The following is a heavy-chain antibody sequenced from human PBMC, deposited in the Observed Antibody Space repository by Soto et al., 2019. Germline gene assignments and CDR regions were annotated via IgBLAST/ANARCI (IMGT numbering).Heavy chain of an antibody. CDR1: GFSLSTSGMC. D-gene: IGHD6-13*01. CDR3: ARTQGIAAAGTCWFDP. CDR2: IDWDDDK. V-gene: IGHV2-70*01. Sequence: SGPTLGEPTQTLTLPCTFSGFSLSTSGMCVSWIRQPPGKALEWLALIDWDDDKYYSTSLKTRLTISKDTSKNQVVLTMTNMDPVDTATYYCARTQGIAAAGTCWFDPWGQGTLVTVSS. J-gene: IGHJ5*02.